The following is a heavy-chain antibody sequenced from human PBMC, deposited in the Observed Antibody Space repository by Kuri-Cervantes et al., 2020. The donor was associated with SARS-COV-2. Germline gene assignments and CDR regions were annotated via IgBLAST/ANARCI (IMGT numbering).Heavy chain of an antibody. V-gene: IGHV1-8*01. Sequence: ASVKVSCKASGYTFTSYDINWVRQATGQGLEWMGWMNPNSGNTGYAQKFQGRVTMTRNTSISTAYMELSSLRSEDTAVYYCARDDCSSTRDCGMDVWGQGTTVTVSS. CDR2: MNPNSGNT. CDR1: GYTFTSYD. J-gene: IGHJ6*02. D-gene: IGHD2-2*01. CDR3: ARDDCSSTRDCGMDV.